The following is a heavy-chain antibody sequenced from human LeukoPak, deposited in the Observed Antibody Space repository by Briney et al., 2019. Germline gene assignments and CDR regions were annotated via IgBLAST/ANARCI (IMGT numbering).Heavy chain of an antibody. D-gene: IGHD3-10*01. CDR2: IHYSGST. V-gene: IGHV4-34*01. J-gene: IGHJ4*02. Sequence: LSCAASGFYFSDYYMSWIRQAPGKGLEWIGDIHYSGSTYYNPSLKSRVTISRDTSKNQFSLKVTSVTAADTAVYYCARLDASLAHISGSYPDYWGQGILVTVSS. CDR3: ARLDASLAHISGSYPDY. CDR1: GFYFSDYY.